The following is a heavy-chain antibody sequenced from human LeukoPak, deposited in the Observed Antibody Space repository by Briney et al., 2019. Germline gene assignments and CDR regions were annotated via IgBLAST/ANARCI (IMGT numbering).Heavy chain of an antibody. CDR2: INPSGGST. V-gene: IGHV1-46*01. Sequence: ASVKVSCKASGYTFTSYYMHWVRQAPGQGLEWMGIINPSGGSTSYAQRFQGRVTMTRDTSTSTVYMELSSLRSEDTAVYYCAREGYSNIPYYYYYMDVWGKGTMVTVSS. CDR1: GYTFTSYY. D-gene: IGHD4-11*01. CDR3: AREGYSNIPYYYYYMDV. J-gene: IGHJ6*03.